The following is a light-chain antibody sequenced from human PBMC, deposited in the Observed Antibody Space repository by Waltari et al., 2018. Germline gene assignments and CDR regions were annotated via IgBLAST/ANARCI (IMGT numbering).Light chain of an antibody. CDR1: SSDVGSYNR. CDR2: EVS. Sequence: QSALTQPPSVSGSPGQSVTISCTGTSSDVGSYNRVSWYQPPPGTAPKLMICEVSNRPSGVPDRFSGSKSGNTASLTISGLQAEDEADYYCSSYTSSSVVFGGGTKLTVL. V-gene: IGLV2-18*02. CDR3: SSYTSSSVV. J-gene: IGLJ2*01.